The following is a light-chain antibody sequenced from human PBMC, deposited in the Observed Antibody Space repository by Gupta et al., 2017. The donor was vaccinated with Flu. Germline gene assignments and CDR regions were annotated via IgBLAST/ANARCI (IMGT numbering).Light chain of an antibody. Sequence: QSVLTQPPSVSGAPGQRVTISCTGSSSNIGSVYDVHWYQQLPGTAPKLLIYGSSNRPSGVPDRFSGSESGTSASLAITGLQVEDEAEYYCQSYDSSGSGWGFGGGTKLTVL. J-gene: IGLJ3*02. CDR3: QSYDSSGSGWG. V-gene: IGLV1-40*01. CDR1: SSNIGSVYD. CDR2: GSS.